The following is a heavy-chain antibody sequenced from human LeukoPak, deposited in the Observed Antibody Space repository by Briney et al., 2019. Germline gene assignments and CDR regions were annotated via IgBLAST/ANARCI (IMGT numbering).Heavy chain of an antibody. CDR1: GGSISSGGYF. J-gene: IGHJ4*02. CDR2: IYYSGST. V-gene: IGHV4-31*03. CDR3: ASRRGSRFDY. D-gene: IGHD3-10*01. Sequence: NPSETLSLTCTVSGGSISSGGYFWSWIPQHPAKGLEWIGYIYYSGSTYYNPSLKSRVTISVNTSKNQFSLKLSSVTAADTAVYYTASRRGSRFDYWSQGTLVTVSS.